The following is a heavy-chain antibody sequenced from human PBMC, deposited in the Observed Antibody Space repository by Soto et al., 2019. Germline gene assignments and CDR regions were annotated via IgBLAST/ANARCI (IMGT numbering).Heavy chain of an antibody. J-gene: IGHJ6*02. V-gene: IGHV1-69*06. CDR2: IIPIFGTE. Sequence: SVKVSCKASGYTFTSHDISWVRQAPGQGHEWMGGIIPIFGTENNAQKFQGRVTISAEKSTSTAYMELSRLRSEDTAVYYCARSLNYAFPPRYGMDVWGQGTTVTVSS. CDR3: ARSLNYAFPPRYGMDV. D-gene: IGHD3-3*01. CDR1: GYTFTSHD.